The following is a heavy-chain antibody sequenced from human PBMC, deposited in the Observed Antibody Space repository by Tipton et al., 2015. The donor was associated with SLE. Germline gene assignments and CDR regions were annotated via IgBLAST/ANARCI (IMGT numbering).Heavy chain of an antibody. Sequence: RSLRLSCAASGFTFSSYGMHWVRQAPGKGLEWVAFIRYDGSNKYYADSVKGRFIISRDNAKNSLSLQMDSLRAEDTAVYYCARGRSSSSPNYFYYYMDVWGKGTTVTVSS. D-gene: IGHD6-6*01. V-gene: IGHV3-33*01. CDR2: IRYDGSNK. CDR3: ARGRSSSSPNYFYYYMDV. J-gene: IGHJ6*03. CDR1: GFTFSSYG.